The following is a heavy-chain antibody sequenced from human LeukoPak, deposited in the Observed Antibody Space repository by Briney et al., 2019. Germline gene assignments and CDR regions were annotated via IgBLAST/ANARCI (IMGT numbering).Heavy chain of an antibody. CDR1: GGSFSGYY. J-gene: IGHJ4*02. V-gene: IGHV4-34*01. CDR2: INHSGST. D-gene: IGHD6-13*01. Sequence: SETLSLTCAVYGGSFSGYYWSWIRQPPGKGLEWIGEINHSGSTNYNPSLKSRVTISVDTSKNQFSLKLSSVTAADTAVYYCARGRYSSSRALGYWGQRTLVTVSS. CDR3: ARGRYSSSRALGY.